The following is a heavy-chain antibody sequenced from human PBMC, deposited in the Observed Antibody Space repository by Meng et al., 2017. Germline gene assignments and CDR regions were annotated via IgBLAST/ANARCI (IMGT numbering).Heavy chain of an antibody. CDR2: IKPDGTMT. J-gene: IGHJ5*02. V-gene: IGHV3-74*01. CDR3: ARSDWFDP. Sequence: EVQLVGPGGGLVQAGGSLRLSCTASGFTFRNYWMHWVRQAPGKGLVWVSRIKPDGTMTVYADSVKGRFTISRDNAKNTLYLQMNSLRSDDTAVYYCARSDWFDPWGQGTLVTVSS. CDR1: GFTFRNYW.